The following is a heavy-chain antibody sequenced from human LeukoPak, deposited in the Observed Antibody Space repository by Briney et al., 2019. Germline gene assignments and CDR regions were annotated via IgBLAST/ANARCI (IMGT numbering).Heavy chain of an antibody. V-gene: IGHV3-48*01. D-gene: IGHD5-24*01. CDR3: ARGRDGYSFDAFDI. Sequence: PGGSLRHSCASSGVTFSSYSMNWVREAPGKGLEWVAYISSTGNTIYYAYSVKGRFTLSRDNVKNSVYLEMNSLRAEDTALYYCARGRDGYSFDAFDIWGQGTMVTVSS. J-gene: IGHJ3*02. CDR2: ISSTGNTI. CDR1: GVTFSSYS.